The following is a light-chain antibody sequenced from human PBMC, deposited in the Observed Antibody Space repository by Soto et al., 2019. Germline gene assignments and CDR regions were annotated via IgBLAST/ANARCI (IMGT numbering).Light chain of an antibody. J-gene: IGKJ2*01. CDR3: QQFYSYPHT. CDR2: GAS. V-gene: IGKV1-39*01. Sequence: IQMTQSPSSLSASVGDGVTLTCRASHTIATYLNWYQQKPGQVPEVLIYGASRLQVGVPSRFTGSGYGTDFNLTLNNLQPEDFAIYYCQQFYSYPHTFAQGTKLEVK. CDR1: HTIATY.